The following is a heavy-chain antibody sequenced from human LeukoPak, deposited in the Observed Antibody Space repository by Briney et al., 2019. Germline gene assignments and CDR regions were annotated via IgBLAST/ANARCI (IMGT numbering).Heavy chain of an antibody. CDR3: AKDLVDWGPNAFDI. CDR1: GFTLSSSA. J-gene: IGHJ3*02. V-gene: IGHV3-23*01. CDR2: ISGSGGST. D-gene: IGHD7-27*01. Sequence: GGSLRLSCAASGFTLSSSAMSWVRQAPGKGLEWVSAISGSGGSTYFADSVKGRFTISRDNSKNTLFLQMNSLRAEDTAVYYCAKDLVDWGPNAFDIWGQGTMVIVSS.